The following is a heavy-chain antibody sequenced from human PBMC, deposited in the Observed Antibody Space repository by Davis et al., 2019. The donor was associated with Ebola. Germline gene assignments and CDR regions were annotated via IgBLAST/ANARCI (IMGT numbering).Heavy chain of an antibody. CDR3: ARLTWGYCSGGSCRYYYYYGMDV. CDR1: GYTFTSYG. CDR2: ISAYNGNT. Sequence: ASVNVSCKASGYTFTSYGISWVRQAPGQGLEWMGWISAYNGNTNYAQKLQGRVTMTTDTSTSTAYMELRSLRSDDTAVYYCARLTWGYCSGGSCRYYYYYGMDVWGQGTTVTVSS. V-gene: IGHV1-18*01. D-gene: IGHD2-15*01. J-gene: IGHJ6*02.